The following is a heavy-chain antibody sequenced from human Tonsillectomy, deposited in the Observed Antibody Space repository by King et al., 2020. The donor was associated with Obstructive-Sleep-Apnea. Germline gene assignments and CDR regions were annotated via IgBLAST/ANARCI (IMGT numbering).Heavy chain of an antibody. J-gene: IGHJ3*02. V-gene: IGHV3-48*01. Sequence: VQLVESGGGLVQPGGSLRLSCEASGVIFSRYRRNWFRQAPGKGLELVSYVNLDTSHIYYPDSVQGRFTISSDNARNSLYLQMNSLRAEDTAVYYCVRDLHWAFDIWGQGTVVTASS. CDR1: GVIFSRYR. CDR2: VNLDTSHI. CDR3: VRDLHWAFDI.